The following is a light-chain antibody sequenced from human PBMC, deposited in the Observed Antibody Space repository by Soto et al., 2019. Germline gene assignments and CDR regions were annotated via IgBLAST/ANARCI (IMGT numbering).Light chain of an antibody. J-gene: IGKJ4*01. CDR3: QQRSNWPPLT. CDR1: QSVSSD. Sequence: EIVLTQSPATLSLSPGERATFSCSASQSVSSDLVWYQQKPGQAPRLLIYDASNRATGIPARFSGSGSGTDFTLTISSLEPEDFAVYYCQQRSNWPPLTFGGGTKVDI. CDR2: DAS. V-gene: IGKV3-11*01.